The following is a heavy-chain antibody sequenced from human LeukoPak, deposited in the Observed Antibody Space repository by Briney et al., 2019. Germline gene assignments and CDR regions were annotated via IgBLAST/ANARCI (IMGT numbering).Heavy chain of an antibody. Sequence: MSSETLSLTCIVSGGSISSSIYYWAWVRQPPGKGLEWIGTVFYNGATQYSPSLRSRVTISIDTSTNQFSLKLTSVTAADTALYYCARGYSSGELDYWGQGTLVTVSS. CDR2: VFYNGAT. J-gene: IGHJ4*02. D-gene: IGHD6-19*01. V-gene: IGHV4-39*07. CDR1: GGSISSSIYY. CDR3: ARGYSSGELDY.